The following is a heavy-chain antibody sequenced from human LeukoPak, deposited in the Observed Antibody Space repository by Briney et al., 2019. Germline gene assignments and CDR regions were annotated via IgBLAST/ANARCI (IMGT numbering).Heavy chain of an antibody. CDR1: GITFSSDW. V-gene: IGHV3-7*03. CDR2: IKQDGSEK. Sequence: GGSLRLSCVASGITFSSDWMSWVRQAPGKGLEWVANIKQDGSEKNYVDSVKGRFTISRDNAKNSLYLQMNSLRVEDTAVYYCAKEGRSLQTYWGQGTLVTVSS. CDR3: AKEGRSLQTY. J-gene: IGHJ4*02. D-gene: IGHD5-24*01.